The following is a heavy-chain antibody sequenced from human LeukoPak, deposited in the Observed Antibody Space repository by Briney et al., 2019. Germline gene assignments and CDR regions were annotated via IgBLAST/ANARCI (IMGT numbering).Heavy chain of an antibody. V-gene: IGHV3-74*01. J-gene: IGHJ3*02. CDR1: GFTFSSYL. CDR3: ATSSSAAFNI. CDR2: ICSDGSIT. D-gene: IGHD6-6*01. Sequence: GGSLRLSCAASGFTFSSYLMHWVRQAPGKGLVWVSRICSDGSITNYADSVKGRFTISRDNAKNTLYLQMDSLRAEDTAVYYCATSSSAAFNIWGQGTMVTVSS.